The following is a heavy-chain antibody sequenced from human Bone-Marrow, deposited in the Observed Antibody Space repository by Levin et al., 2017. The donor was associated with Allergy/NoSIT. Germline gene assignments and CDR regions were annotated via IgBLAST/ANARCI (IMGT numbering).Heavy chain of an antibody. CDR2: ISSSGSTI. CDR1: GFTFSSYE. Sequence: GESLKISCAASGFTFSSYEMNWVRQAPGKGLEWVSYISSSGSTIYYADSVKGRFTISRDNAKNSLYLQMNSLRAEDTAVYYCARGRHYGDYTALYGVWGKGTTVTVSS. V-gene: IGHV3-48*03. CDR3: ARGRHYGDYTALYGV. J-gene: IGHJ6*04. D-gene: IGHD4-17*01.